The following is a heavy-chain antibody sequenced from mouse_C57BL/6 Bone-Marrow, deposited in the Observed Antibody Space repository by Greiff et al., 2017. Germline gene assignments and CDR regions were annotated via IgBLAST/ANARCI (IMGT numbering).Heavy chain of an antibody. CDR2: IYPGSGNT. V-gene: IGHV1-76*01. D-gene: IGHD1-1*01. Sequence: QVQLKQSGAELVRPGASVKLSCKASGYTFTDYYINWVKQRPGQGLEWIARIYPGSGNTYYNEKFKGKATLTAEKSSSTAYMQLSSLTSEDSAVYFCARYGGSSYDWYFDVWGTGTTVTVSS. CDR3: ARYGGSSYDWYFDV. CDR1: GYTFTDYY. J-gene: IGHJ1*03.